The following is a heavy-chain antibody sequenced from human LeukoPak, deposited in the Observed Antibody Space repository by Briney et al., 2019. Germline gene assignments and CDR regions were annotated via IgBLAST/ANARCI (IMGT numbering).Heavy chain of an antibody. CDR3: ARLGVGATDDY. V-gene: IGHV3-21*01. D-gene: IGHD1-26*01. Sequence: GGSLRLSCAASGFTFSSYSMNWVRQAPGKGLEWVSSISSSSSYIYYADSVKGRFTISRDNAKNSLYLQMNSLRAEGTAVYYCARLGVGATDDYWGQGTLVTVSS. CDR1: GFTFSSYS. CDR2: ISSSSSYI. J-gene: IGHJ4*02.